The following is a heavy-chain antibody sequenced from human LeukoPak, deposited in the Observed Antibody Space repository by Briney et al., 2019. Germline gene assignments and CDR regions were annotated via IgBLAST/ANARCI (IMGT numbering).Heavy chain of an antibody. CDR2: IYSGGST. CDR3: ARVGNSGYDLPFDY. J-gene: IGHJ4*02. D-gene: IGHD5-12*01. CDR1: GFSFNSYA. Sequence: GGSLRLSCAASGFSFNSYAMSRVRQAPGKGLEWVSVIYSGGSTYYADSVKGRFTISRDNSKNTLYLQMNSLRAEDTAVYYCARVGNSGYDLPFDYWGQGTLVTVSS. V-gene: IGHV3-66*01.